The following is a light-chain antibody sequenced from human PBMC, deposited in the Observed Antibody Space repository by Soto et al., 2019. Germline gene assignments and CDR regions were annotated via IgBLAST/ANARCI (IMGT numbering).Light chain of an antibody. Sequence: EIVLTQSPATLSLSPGERATLSCRASQSVSSYLAWYQQKPGQPPRLLIYDASNRATGIPARFSGSGSGTDFTLTISCLEPEDFAVYYCQQRSNWQVTFGQGTRLEIK. CDR2: DAS. V-gene: IGKV3-11*01. CDR1: QSVSSY. J-gene: IGKJ5*01. CDR3: QQRSNWQVT.